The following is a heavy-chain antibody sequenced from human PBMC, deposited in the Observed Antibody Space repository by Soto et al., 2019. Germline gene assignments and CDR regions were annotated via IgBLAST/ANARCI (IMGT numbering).Heavy chain of an antibody. CDR1: GFTFSSFV. V-gene: IGHV3-23*01. J-gene: IGHJ3*01. D-gene: IGHD1-20*01. CDR2: ISPGADVS. Sequence: EVQLLESGGGVVQPGGSLRLSCAASGFTFSSFVMNWVRQAPGKGLEWVSTISPGADVSHYTDSVKGRFTISRDNSRRTLHLQMDSLRVEDAAVYFCVRRAITATTKWGAFDVWGQGTAVTVSS. CDR3: VRRAITATTKWGAFDV.